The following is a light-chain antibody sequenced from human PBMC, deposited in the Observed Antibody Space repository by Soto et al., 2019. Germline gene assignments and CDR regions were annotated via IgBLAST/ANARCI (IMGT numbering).Light chain of an antibody. J-gene: IGLJ1*01. Sequence: ALTQPASVSGSPGQSITISCTGTSSDIGNYNYVSWYQRHPGKAPKLMIYDVNNRPSGVSDRSSGSKSGNTASLTISGLQAEDEADYYCSSYSTSSTLYVFGTGTKVTVL. CDR1: SSDIGNYNY. V-gene: IGLV2-14*01. CDR2: DVN. CDR3: SSYSTSSTLYV.